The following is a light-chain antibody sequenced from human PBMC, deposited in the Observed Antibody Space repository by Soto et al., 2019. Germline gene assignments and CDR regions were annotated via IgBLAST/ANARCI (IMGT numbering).Light chain of an antibody. Sequence: IVLTQSPGTLFLSPGERGALSCRASQSVSSNYVAWYQQKPGQAPRLLISGASNRATGTPDRFRGSGSGTDFTLTISRLEPEDFATYYCQQLNSFPITFGQGTRLEIK. J-gene: IGKJ5*01. CDR1: QSVSSNY. CDR2: GAS. V-gene: IGKV3-20*01. CDR3: QQLNSFPIT.